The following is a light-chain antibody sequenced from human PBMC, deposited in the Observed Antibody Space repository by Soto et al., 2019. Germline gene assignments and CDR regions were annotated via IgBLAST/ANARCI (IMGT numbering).Light chain of an antibody. J-gene: IGLJ1*01. CDR2: DVT. CDR3: CSYVGSYTSYV. CDR1: SSDVGTYKF. V-gene: IGLV2-11*01. Sequence: QSALTQPRSVTGSPGQSVTISCTGTSSDVGTYKFVSWYQQHPGKAPKFMIYDVTKRPSGVPDRFSDSKSGNTASLTISGLQAEDEADYYCCSYVGSYTSYVFGTGTKLTVL.